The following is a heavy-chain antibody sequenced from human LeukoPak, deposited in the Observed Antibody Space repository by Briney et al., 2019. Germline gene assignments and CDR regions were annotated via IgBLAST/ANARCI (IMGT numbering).Heavy chain of an antibody. CDR3: ARLGRGSYVIDY. J-gene: IGHJ4*02. CDR2: IYYSGST. D-gene: IGHD1-26*01. Sequence: PSETLSLTCTVSGGSISSSSYYWGWIRQPPGKGLEWIGSIYYSGSTYYNPSLKSRVTISVDTSKNQFSLKLSSVTAADTAVYYCARLGRGSYVIDYWGQGTLVTVSA. V-gene: IGHV4-39*01. CDR1: GGSISSSSYY.